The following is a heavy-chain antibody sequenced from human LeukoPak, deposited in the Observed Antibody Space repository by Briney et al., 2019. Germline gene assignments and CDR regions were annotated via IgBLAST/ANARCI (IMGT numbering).Heavy chain of an antibody. Sequence: SETLSRTCTVSGGSISDSTFYWGWIRQPPGKGLEWIGEINHTGTTNYKPSVKSRVTISIDTSKRQFSLKLTSVTAADTAVYYCARSLGYRSLGYWGQGTLVTVSS. CDR2: INHTGTT. CDR3: ARSLGYRSLGY. CDR1: GGSISDSTFY. D-gene: IGHD5-12*01. J-gene: IGHJ4*02. V-gene: IGHV4-39*07.